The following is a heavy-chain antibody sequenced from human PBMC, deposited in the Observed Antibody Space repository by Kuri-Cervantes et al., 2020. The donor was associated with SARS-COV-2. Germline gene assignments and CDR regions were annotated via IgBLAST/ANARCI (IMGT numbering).Heavy chain of an antibody. CDR2: IRFDGSDK. J-gene: IGHJ4*02. Sequence: LSLTCAVSAFIFRTYGIHWVRQAPGKGLERVTFIRFDGSDKYYADSVKGRFTISRDNAKNSLYLQMNSLRAEDTAVYYCARSGCGGDCYWSFDYWGQGTLVTVSS. CDR3: ARSGCGGDCYWSFDY. CDR1: AFIFRTYG. D-gene: IGHD2-21*01. V-gene: IGHV3-30*02.